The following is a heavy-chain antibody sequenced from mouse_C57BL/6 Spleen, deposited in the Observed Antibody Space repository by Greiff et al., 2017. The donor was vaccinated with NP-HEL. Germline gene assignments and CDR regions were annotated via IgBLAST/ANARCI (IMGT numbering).Heavy chain of an antibody. Sequence: QVQLQQPGAELVKPGASVTMSCKASGYTFTSYWITWVKQRPGQGLEWIGAIYPVSGSTNYNEKFKSKATLTVDTSSRTAYMQRSSLTSEDVAVYYCARSPYDYWLADWGQGTLVTVSA. J-gene: IGHJ3*01. CDR3: ARSPYDYWLAD. D-gene: IGHD2-12*01. V-gene: IGHV1-55*01. CDR2: IYPVSGST. CDR1: GYTFTSYW.